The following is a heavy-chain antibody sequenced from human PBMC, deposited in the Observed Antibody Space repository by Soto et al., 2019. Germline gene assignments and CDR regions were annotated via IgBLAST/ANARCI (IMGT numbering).Heavy chain of an antibody. J-gene: IGHJ4*02. D-gene: IGHD6-19*01. CDR3: AHRLAVAGTWYVDY. CDR1: GFSLSTSGVA. Sequence: QITLKESGPTLVKPTQTLTLTCTFSGFSLSTSGVAVGWIRQPPGKALEWLALIYWDDDKRYSPSLKSRLTITKDTSKNQVVLTMTNMDPVNTATYYCAHRLAVAGTWYVDYWGQGTLVTVSS. CDR2: IYWDDDK. V-gene: IGHV2-5*02.